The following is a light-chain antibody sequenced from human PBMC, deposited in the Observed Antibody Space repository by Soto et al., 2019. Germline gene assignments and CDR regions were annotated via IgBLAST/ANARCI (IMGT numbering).Light chain of an antibody. V-gene: IGKV1-9*01. CDR1: QGISSY. Sequence: DIHLPHSTSILSSSLLYIFTFTFLASQGISSYLAWYQQKPWKAPKLPIYAASTLQSGVPSRFSGSGSGTEFTLTISSLQPEDFATYYCQQSYITPRTFGQRTKVDI. CDR2: AAS. J-gene: IGKJ1*01. CDR3: QQSYITPRT.